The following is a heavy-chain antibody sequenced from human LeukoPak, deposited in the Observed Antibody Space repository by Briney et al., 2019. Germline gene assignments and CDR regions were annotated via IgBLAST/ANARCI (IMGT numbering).Heavy chain of an antibody. V-gene: IGHV3-48*03. CDR1: GFTFSSFE. J-gene: IGHJ4*02. CDR3: ARSGYLGPDY. CDR2: ISSSGSTI. Sequence: GGSLRLSCAASGFTFSSFEMNWVRQAPGKGLEWVLYISSSGSTINFADSVKGRFTTSRDNAKNSLYLQMNSLRADDTAVYYCARSGYLGPDYWGQGTPVTVSS. D-gene: IGHD2-2*01.